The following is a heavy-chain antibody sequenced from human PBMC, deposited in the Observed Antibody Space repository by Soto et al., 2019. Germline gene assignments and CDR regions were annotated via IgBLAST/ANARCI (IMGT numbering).Heavy chain of an antibody. CDR3: ASGSNYDFWSGYPYDAFDI. J-gene: IGHJ3*02. CDR2: MNPNSGNT. Sequence: VSCKASGYTFTSYDINWVRQATGQGLEWMGWMNPNSGNTGYAQKFQGRVTMTRNTSISTAYMELSSLRSEDTAVYYCASGSNYDFWSGYPYDAFDIWGQGTMVTVSS. D-gene: IGHD3-3*01. V-gene: IGHV1-8*01. CDR1: GYTFTSYD.